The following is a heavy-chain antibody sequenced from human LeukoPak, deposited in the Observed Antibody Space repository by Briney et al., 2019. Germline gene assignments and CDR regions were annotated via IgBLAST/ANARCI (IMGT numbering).Heavy chain of an antibody. CDR1: GGSISSYY. J-gene: IGHJ3*02. CDR2: IYYSGST. CDR3: ARPDENDAFDI. V-gene: IGHV4-59*01. Sequence: SETLSLTCTVSGGSISSYYWSWIRQPPGKGLEWIGYIYYSGSTNYNPSLKSRVTISVDTSKNQFSLKLSSVTAADTAVYYCARPDENDAFDIWGQGTMVTVSS.